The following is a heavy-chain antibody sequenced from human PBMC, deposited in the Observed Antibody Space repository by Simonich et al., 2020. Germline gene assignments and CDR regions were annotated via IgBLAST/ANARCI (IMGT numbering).Heavy chain of an antibody. Sequence: QVQLVQSGAEVKKPGASVKVSCKASGYTFTGYYMHWVRQAPGKGLEWMGRINPNSGGQNYAQKFQGRVTMTRDTSISTAYMELSRLRSDDTAVYYCARDWYYYDSSGYYSDAFDIWGQGTMVTVSS. D-gene: IGHD3-22*01. J-gene: IGHJ3*02. V-gene: IGHV1-2*06. CDR3: ARDWYYYDSSGYYSDAFDI. CDR2: INPNSGGQ. CDR1: GYTFTGYY.